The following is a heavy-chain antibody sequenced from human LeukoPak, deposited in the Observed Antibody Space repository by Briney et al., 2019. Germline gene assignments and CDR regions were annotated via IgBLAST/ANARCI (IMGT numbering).Heavy chain of an antibody. J-gene: IGHJ4*02. D-gene: IGHD3-10*01. CDR2: INPNSGGT. CDR1: GYTFTSYG. Sequence: ASVKVSCKASGYTFTSYGISWVRQAPGQGLEWMGWINPNSGGTNYAQKFQGRVTMTRDTSISTAYMELSRLRSDDTAVYYCARDPIWFGELLPDYWGQGTLVTVSS. V-gene: IGHV1-2*02. CDR3: ARDPIWFGELLPDY.